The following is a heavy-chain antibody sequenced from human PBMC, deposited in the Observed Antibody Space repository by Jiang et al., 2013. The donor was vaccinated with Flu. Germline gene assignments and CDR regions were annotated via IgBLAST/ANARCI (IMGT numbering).Heavy chain of an antibody. CDR1: GFIFSXYS. V-gene: IGHV3-48*02. CDR2: ISGSSSTI. D-gene: IGHD4-17*01. CDR3: ARGHGTLPRGSTTVTPEAIYYFDY. Sequence: AASGFIFSXYSMNWVRQAPGRGVEWVSYISGSSSTIYYADSVKGRFTISRDNAKNSLYLQMNSLRDEDTAVYYCARGHGTLPRGSTTVTPEAIYYFDYWGQGTLVTVSS. J-gene: IGHJ4*02.